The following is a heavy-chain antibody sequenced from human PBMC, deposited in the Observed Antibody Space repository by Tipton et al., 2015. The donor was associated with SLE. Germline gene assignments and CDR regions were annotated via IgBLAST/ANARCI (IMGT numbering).Heavy chain of an antibody. CDR1: GFTFSKFA. D-gene: IGHD3-3*01. J-gene: IGHJ6*02. V-gene: IGHV3-23*01. CDR2: ISATGGST. Sequence: SLRLSCAASGFTFSKFAMAWVRQAPGKGLEWVSSISATGGSTYYADSVKGRFTISRDNSKNTLYLQMSSLRAEDTAVYYCARVPYDFWSGPFYYGMDVWGQGTTVTVSS. CDR3: ARVPYDFWSGPFYYGMDV.